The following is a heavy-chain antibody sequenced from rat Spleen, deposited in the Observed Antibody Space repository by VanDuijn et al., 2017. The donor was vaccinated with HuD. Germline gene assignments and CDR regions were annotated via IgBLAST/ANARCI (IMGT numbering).Heavy chain of an antibody. V-gene: IGHV5-31*01. D-gene: IGHD1-7*01. CDR3: ASYD. Sequence: EVQLVESGGGLVQPGRSLKVSCVASGFTFNDYWMTWIRQAPGKGLEWVASITNTGGSTYYPDSVKGRFTISRDNAKSTLYLQMNNLKEEDTAIYYCASYDWGQGVMVTVSS. CDR2: ITNTGGST. J-gene: IGHJ2*01. CDR1: GFTFNDYW.